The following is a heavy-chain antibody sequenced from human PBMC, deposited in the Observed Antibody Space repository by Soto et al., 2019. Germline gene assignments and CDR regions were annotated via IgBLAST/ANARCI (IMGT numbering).Heavy chain of an antibody. J-gene: IGHJ4*02. CDR2: IYYSGST. CDR3: ARRGTYGDYVDY. D-gene: IGHD1-26*01. Sequence: QVQLQESGPGLVKPSETLSLTCTVSGGSISSYYWSWIRQPPGKGLEWIGYIYYSGSTNYDPSLKRRVTISVDTSKNQFSLKLSSVTAADTAVYYCARRGTYGDYVDYWGQGTLVTVSS. CDR1: GGSISSYY. V-gene: IGHV4-59*08.